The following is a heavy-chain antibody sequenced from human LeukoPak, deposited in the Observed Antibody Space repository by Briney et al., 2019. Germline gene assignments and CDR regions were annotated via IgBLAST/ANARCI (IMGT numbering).Heavy chain of an antibody. CDR2: NSGSGGST. CDR3: AKDSRAAAGHTKPNWFDP. D-gene: IGHD6-13*01. J-gene: IGHJ5*02. V-gene: IGHV3-23*01. CDR1: GFTFSSYA. Sequence: GGSLRLSCAASGFTFSSYAMSWVRQAPGKGLEWVSANSGSGGSTYYADSVKGRFTISRDNSKNTLYLQMNSLRAEDTAVYYCAKDSRAAAGHTKPNWFDPWGQGTLVTVSS.